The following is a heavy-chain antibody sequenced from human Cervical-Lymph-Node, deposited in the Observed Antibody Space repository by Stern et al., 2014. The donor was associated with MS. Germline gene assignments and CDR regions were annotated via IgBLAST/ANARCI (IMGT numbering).Heavy chain of an antibody. CDR1: GFSLSNARMG. Sequence: QVTLRESGPVLVKPTETLTLTCTVSGFSLSNARMGVSWIRQPPGKALEXLAHIFSNDEKSYSTSLKSRLTISKDTSKSQVVLTMTNMDPVDTATYYCARAPRIAAAGNYYYYYGMDVWGQGTTVTVSS. CDR2: IFSNDEK. D-gene: IGHD6-13*01. J-gene: IGHJ6*02. CDR3: ARAPRIAAAGNYYYYYGMDV. V-gene: IGHV2-26*01.